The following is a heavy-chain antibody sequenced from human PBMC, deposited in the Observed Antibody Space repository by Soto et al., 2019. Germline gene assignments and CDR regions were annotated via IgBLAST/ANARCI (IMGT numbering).Heavy chain of an antibody. CDR1: GFTFNEYY. V-gene: IGHV3-11*06. CDR3: ARSGDNYNLLDY. CDR2: SSNSGTFA. D-gene: IGHD1-1*01. Sequence: GESLKISCAASGFTFNEYYMSWIRQAPGKGLEWISYSSNSGTFARYADSVKGRFSISRDNAKNSLYLQINSLRGDDTAIYYCARSGDNYNLLDYWGQGTPVTVSS. J-gene: IGHJ4*02.